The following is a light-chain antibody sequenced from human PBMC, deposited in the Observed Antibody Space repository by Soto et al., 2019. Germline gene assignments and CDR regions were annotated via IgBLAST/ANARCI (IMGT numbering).Light chain of an antibody. CDR3: MQGLQTPPT. J-gene: IGKJ5*01. V-gene: IGKV3-20*01. Sequence: PGETATLSCRASQTVIHNYLAWHQQKTGQTPRLLVYGASSRATGIPDRFSGSGSGTDFTLTISRLETEDVGTYYCMQGLQTPPTFGQGTRLEIK. CDR1: QTVIHNY. CDR2: GAS.